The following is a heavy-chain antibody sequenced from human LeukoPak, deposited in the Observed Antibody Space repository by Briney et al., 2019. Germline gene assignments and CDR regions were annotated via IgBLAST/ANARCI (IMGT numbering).Heavy chain of an antibody. V-gene: IGHV4-61*02. CDR2: IYTSGST. Sequence: SETLSLTCTVSGGSISSGTYHWSWIRQPAGKGLEWIGRIYTSGSTDYNLSLKSRVTTSKDTSQNHFSLKLSSVTAADTAVYYCAREDVDTGSDCWGQGTLVTVST. J-gene: IGHJ4*02. CDR3: AREDVDTGSDC. D-gene: IGHD5-18*01. CDR1: GGSISSGTYH.